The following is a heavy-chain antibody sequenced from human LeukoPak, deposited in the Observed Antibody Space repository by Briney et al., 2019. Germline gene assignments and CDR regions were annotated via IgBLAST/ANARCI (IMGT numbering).Heavy chain of an antibody. V-gene: IGHV3-66*01. J-gene: IGHJ4*02. D-gene: IGHD1-26*01. Sequence: GGSLRLSCEASGFTVSSNYMSWVRQAPGKGLEWVSVIYSGGNTKYADSVKGRFTISRDDSKNTLYLQMNSLRAEDTAVYYCARDLSGSYRVVDYWGRGTLVTVSS. CDR2: IYSGGNT. CDR1: GFTVSSNY. CDR3: ARDLSGSYRVVDY.